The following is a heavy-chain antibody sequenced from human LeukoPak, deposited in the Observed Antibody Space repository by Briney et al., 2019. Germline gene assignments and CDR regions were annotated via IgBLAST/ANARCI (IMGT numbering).Heavy chain of an antibody. Sequence: GGSLRLSCAASGFTFSSYAMSWVRQASGKGLEWVSAISGSGGSTYYADSVKGRFTISRDNSKNTLYLQMNSLRAEDTAVYYCAKDSGSNYVPDYWGQGTLVTVSS. CDR3: AKDSGSNYVPDY. J-gene: IGHJ4*02. CDR1: GFTFSSYA. D-gene: IGHD4-11*01. CDR2: ISGSGGST. V-gene: IGHV3-23*01.